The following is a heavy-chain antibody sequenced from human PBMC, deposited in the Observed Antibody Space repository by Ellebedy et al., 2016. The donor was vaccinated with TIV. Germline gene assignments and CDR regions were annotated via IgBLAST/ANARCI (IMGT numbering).Heavy chain of an antibody. CDR3: AKLGAAHSMDS. Sequence: SVKGRFTISRDNTKNSLYLHMDSLRVEDAAVYYCAKLGAAHSMDSWGQGTLVTVSS. J-gene: IGHJ4*02. V-gene: IGHV3-11*03. D-gene: IGHD6-6*01.